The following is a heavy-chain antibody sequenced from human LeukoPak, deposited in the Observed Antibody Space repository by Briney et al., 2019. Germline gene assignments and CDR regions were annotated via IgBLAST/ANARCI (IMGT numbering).Heavy chain of an antibody. D-gene: IGHD2-15*01. CDR1: GLTFSSYW. CDR2: IWYDGSNK. J-gene: IGHJ4*02. Sequence: GSLRLSCEASGLTFSSYWMSWVRQAPGKGLEWVAVIWYDGSNKSYGDSVKGRFTMSRDNSKNTLYLQMNSLRAEDTAVYYCARDGGGHLSNWGQGTLVTVSS. V-gene: IGHV3-33*08. CDR3: ARDGGGHLSN.